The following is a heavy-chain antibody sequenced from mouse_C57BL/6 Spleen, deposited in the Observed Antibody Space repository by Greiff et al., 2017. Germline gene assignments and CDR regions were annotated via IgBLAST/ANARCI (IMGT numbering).Heavy chain of an antibody. CDR2: IDPEDGET. CDR3: AGLLITAVVANFDY. Sequence: VQLKQSGAELVKPGASVKLSCTASGFNIKDYYMHWVKQRTEQGLEWIGRIDPEDGETKYAPKFQGKATITADTSSNTAYLQRSSLTSEDTAVYDGAGLLITAVVANFDYGGQGTTLTVSS. J-gene: IGHJ2*01. D-gene: IGHD1-1*01. V-gene: IGHV14-2*01. CDR1: GFNIKDYY.